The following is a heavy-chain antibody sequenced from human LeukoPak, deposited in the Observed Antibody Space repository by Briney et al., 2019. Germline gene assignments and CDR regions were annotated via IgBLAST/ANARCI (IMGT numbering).Heavy chain of an antibody. Sequence: GGSLRLSCAASGFTFSSYDMRWVRQAAGKGLEWVSTIGAAGDTFYPGSVKGRFTISRENAKNSLYLQMNSLRAGDTAVYYCARGSGYSSGWNLDYWGQGTLVTVSS. CDR2: IGAAGDT. CDR1: GFTFSSYD. D-gene: IGHD6-19*01. J-gene: IGHJ4*02. CDR3: ARGSGYSSGWNLDY. V-gene: IGHV3-13*01.